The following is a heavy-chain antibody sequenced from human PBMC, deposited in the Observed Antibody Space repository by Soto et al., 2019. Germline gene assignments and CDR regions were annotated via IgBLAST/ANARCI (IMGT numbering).Heavy chain of an antibody. CDR2: ISESGGHT. V-gene: IGHV3-23*01. J-gene: IGHJ2*01. D-gene: IGHD2-21*02. CDR3: AKSVGCGGGACYTGTYHYFDL. Sequence: DVQLLESGGGLVQPGGSLRLSCAGSGFTSSTYALNWVRQAPGKGLEWVSTISESGGHTYYADSVKGRFTISRDKSKNTLSLQMNSLRAEDTAVYYCAKSVGCGGGACYTGTYHYFDLWGRGTLVTVSS. CDR1: GFTSSTYA.